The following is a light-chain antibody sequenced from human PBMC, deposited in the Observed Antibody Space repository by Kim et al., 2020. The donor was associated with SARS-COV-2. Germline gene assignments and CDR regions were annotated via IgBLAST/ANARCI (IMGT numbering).Light chain of an antibody. CDR1: SSDVGGYKY. Sequence: QSDLTQPRSVSGSPGQSVTISCTGTSSDVGGYKYVSWYQQHPGKAPKLMIYDVSKRPSGVPDRFSGSKSGNTASLTVSGLQAEDEADYYCCSYAGSYTYVFGTGTKVTVL. CDR2: DVS. J-gene: IGLJ1*01. CDR3: CSYAGSYTYV. V-gene: IGLV2-11*01.